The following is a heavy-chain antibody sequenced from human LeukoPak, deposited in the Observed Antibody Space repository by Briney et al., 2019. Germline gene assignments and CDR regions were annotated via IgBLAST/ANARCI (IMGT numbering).Heavy chain of an antibody. CDR1: GFPFSSYA. CDR3: AKELEGYHAYMDV. D-gene: IGHD1-1*01. CDR2: ISGSGGNT. V-gene: IGHV3-23*01. J-gene: IGHJ6*03. Sequence: PGGSLRLSCAASGFPFSSYAMSWVRQAPGQGLEWVSVISGSGGNTHYADSVKGRFTFSRDNSKNTLYLQMNSLRAEDKAVYYCAKELEGYHAYMDVWGKGTTVTVSS.